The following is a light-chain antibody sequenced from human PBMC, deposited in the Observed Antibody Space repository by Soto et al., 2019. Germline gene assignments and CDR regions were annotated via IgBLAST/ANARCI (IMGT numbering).Light chain of an antibody. CDR1: QSVSSY. Sequence: EIVMPQSPATLSVSPVERDSPFCRASQSVSSYLAWYQQKPGQAPRLLIYDASNRATGIPARFSGSGSGTDFTLTISSLEPEDFAVYYCQQRSNWPPTFGQGTRLEIK. CDR2: DAS. V-gene: IGKV3-11*01. J-gene: IGKJ5*01. CDR3: QQRSNWPPT.